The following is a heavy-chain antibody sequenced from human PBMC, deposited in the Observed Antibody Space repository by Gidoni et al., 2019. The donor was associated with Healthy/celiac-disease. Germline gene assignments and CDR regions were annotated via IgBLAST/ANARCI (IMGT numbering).Heavy chain of an antibody. V-gene: IGHV3-33*01. CDR1: GFTFSSYG. D-gene: IGHD5-12*01. CDR3: ARDLLRRFDY. Sequence: QVQLVESGGGVVQPGRSLRLSCAASGFTFSSYGMHWVRQAPGKGLEWVAGIWYDGSNKYYADSVKGRFTISRDNSKNTLYLQMNSLRAEDTAVYYCARDLLRRFDYWGQGTLVTVSS. CDR2: IWYDGSNK. J-gene: IGHJ4*02.